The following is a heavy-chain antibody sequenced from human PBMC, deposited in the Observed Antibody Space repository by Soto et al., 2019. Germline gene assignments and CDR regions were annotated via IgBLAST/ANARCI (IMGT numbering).Heavy chain of an antibody. D-gene: IGHD3-10*01. Sequence: SVKVSCKASGGTFSSYTISWVRQAPGQGLEWMGRIIPILGIANYAQKFQGRVTITADKSTSTAYMELSSLRSEDTAVYYCASPNYYGSGSYRNWFDPWGQGTLVTVSS. CDR2: IIPILGIA. CDR3: ASPNYYGSGSYRNWFDP. V-gene: IGHV1-69*02. J-gene: IGHJ5*02. CDR1: GGTFSSYT.